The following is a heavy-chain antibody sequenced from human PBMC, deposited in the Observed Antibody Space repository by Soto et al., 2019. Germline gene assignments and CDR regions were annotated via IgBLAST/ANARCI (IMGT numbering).Heavy chain of an antibody. CDR2: IIPIFGTA. CDR1: GGTFSSYA. CDR3: ARGRRVTIFGVVGALGGDYYYGMDV. V-gene: IGHV1-69*13. J-gene: IGHJ6*02. Sequence: ASVKVSCKAFGGTFSSYAMSWVLQAPGQGLEWMGWIIPIFGTANYAQKFQGRVTITADESTSTAYMELSSLRSEDTAVYYCARGRRVTIFGVVGALGGDYYYGMDVWGQGTTVTVSS. D-gene: IGHD3-3*01.